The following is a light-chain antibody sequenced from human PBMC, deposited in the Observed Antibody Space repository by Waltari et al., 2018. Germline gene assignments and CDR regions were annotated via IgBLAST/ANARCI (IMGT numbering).Light chain of an antibody. J-gene: IGLJ2*01. CDR2: NNN. V-gene: IGLV1-44*01. CDR3: AAWDDSQNGVV. CDR1: SSDIGINI. Sequence: QSVLTQPPSASGTPGQRVTISCSGSSSDIGINIVNWYQQLPGTAPKLLIYNNNHLPSGVPYRFSGSKSGTSASLAISGLQSEDEATYYCAAWDDSQNGVVFGGGTKLTV.